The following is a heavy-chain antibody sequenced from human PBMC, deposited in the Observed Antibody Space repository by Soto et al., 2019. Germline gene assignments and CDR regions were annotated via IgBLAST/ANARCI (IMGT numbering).Heavy chain of an antibody. CDR2: SRSKPNNYIT. Sequence: VGSLRLSCAASGFTFSSYAMHWVRQAPGKGLEWIGRSRSKPNNYITEYAAAVQGRFTISRDESKNSVFLQMESLTTEDTAVYFCASHMEDAILPAMDVWGQGTTVTVSS. CDR3: ASHMEDAILPAMDV. D-gene: IGHD2-15*01. V-gene: IGHV3-72*01. CDR1: GFTFSSYA. J-gene: IGHJ6*02.